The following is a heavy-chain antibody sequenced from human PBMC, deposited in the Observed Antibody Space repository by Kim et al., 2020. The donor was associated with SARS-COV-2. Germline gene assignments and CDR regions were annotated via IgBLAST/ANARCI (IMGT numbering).Heavy chain of an antibody. Sequence: SETLSLTCTVSGGSISSEDYYWSWIRQPPGKGLEWIGYTSHSGSTYYNPSLKSRITISTDTSKNHFSLTLTSVTTADTAVYYCATAAGDAFDLWGQGTMV. CDR3: ATAAGDAFDL. J-gene: IGHJ3*01. CDR2: TSHSGST. D-gene: IGHD6-13*01. CDR1: GGSISSEDYY. V-gene: IGHV4-30-4*01.